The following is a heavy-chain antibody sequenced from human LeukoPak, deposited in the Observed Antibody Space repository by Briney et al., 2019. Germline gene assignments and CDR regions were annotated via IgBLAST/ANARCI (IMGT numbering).Heavy chain of an antibody. V-gene: IGHV3-23*01. J-gene: IGHJ5*02. CDR3: AKEGDIVVVVAATAPNWFDL. D-gene: IGHD2-15*01. Sequence: GGSLRLSCAASGFTFSSYAMSWVRQAPGKGLEWVSAISGSGGSTYYADSVKGRFTISRDNSKNTLYLQMNSLRAEDTAVYYCAKEGDIVVVVAATAPNWFDLWGQGTLVTVSS. CDR2: ISGSGGST. CDR1: GFTFSSYA.